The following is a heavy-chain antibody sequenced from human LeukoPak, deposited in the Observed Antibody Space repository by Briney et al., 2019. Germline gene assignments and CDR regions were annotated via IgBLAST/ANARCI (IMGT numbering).Heavy chain of an antibody. CDR2: ISSSSSYI. D-gene: IGHD6-19*01. CDR3: AGDGGVGRIAVAGTFDY. J-gene: IGHJ4*02. Sequence: PGGSLRLSCAASGFTFSSYSMNWVRQAPGKGLEWVSSISSSSSYIYYADSVKGRFTISRDNAKNSLYLQMNSLRAEDTAVYYCAGDGGVGRIAVAGTFDYWGQGTLVTVSS. CDR1: GFTFSSYS. V-gene: IGHV3-21*01.